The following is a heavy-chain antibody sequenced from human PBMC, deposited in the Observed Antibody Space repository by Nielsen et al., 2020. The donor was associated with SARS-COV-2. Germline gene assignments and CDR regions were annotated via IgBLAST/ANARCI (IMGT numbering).Heavy chain of an antibody. J-gene: IGHJ4*02. CDR1: GYSFTSYG. CDR2: ISAYNGNT. D-gene: IGHD3-22*01. V-gene: IGHV1-18*01. Sequence: GESLKISCKGSGYSFTSYGISWVRQAPGQGLEWMGWISAYNGNTNYAQKLQGRVTMTTDTSTSTAYMELRSLRSDDTAVYYCARDNPYYYDSSGYLDYWGQGTLVTVSS. CDR3: ARDNPYYYDSSGYLDY.